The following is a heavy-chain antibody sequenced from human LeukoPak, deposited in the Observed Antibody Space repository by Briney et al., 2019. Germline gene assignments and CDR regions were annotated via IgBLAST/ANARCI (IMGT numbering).Heavy chain of an antibody. V-gene: IGHV3-21*01. D-gene: IGHD6-6*01. CDR2: ISAVSTYI. CDR3: ARGGIAGRPVYYYYMDV. CDR1: GFTFSSYT. Sequence: GGSLRLSCAASGFTFSSYTIHWVRQAPGKGLEWVSSISAVSTYIYYADSVKGRFTISRDNVEKAAYLELSGLTAHDTAIYYCARGGIAGRPVYYYYMDVWGKGTTVTVSS. J-gene: IGHJ6*03.